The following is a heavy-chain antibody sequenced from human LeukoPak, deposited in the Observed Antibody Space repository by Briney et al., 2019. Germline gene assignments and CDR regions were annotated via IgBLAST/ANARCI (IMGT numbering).Heavy chain of an antibody. CDR3: ARSPRFGEFNY. Sequence: GSLRLSCAASGFTVSSNYMSWVRQAPGKGLEWVSVIYSGGSTYYADSVKGRLTISRDNSKNTLYLQMNSLRPEDTAVYYCARSPRFGEFNYWGQGTLVTVSS. CDR2: IYSGGST. CDR1: GFTVSSNY. V-gene: IGHV3-66*02. J-gene: IGHJ4*02. D-gene: IGHD3-10*02.